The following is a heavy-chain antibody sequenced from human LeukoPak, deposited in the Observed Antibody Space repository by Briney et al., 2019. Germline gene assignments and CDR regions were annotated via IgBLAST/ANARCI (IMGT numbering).Heavy chain of an antibody. Sequence: ASVKVSCKASAYTFTDYYVHWVRQAPGQGLEWMGRINPSSGDTNYAQKLQGRVTMTTDTSTSTAYMELRSLRSDDTAVYYCARCLEYYDFWSGYNNWFDPWGQGTLVTVSS. V-gene: IGHV1-2*06. CDR3: ARCLEYYDFWSGYNNWFDP. CDR1: AYTFTDYY. J-gene: IGHJ5*02. D-gene: IGHD3-3*01. CDR2: INPSSGDT.